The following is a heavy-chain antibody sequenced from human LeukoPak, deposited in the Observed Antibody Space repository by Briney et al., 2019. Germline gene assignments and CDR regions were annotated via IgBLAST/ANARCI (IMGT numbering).Heavy chain of an antibody. CDR3: ARESCSSTSCLYYYYYMDV. V-gene: IGHV4-39*01. D-gene: IGHD2-2*01. Sequence: SETLSLTCTVSGDSISSSLYYWGWIRQPPGKGLEWIGSIFYSGSTYYNPSLKSRVTISVHTSKTQFSLKLSSVTAADTAVYYCARESCSSTSCLYYYYYMDVWGKGTTVTISS. CDR2: IFYSGST. CDR1: GDSISSSLYY. J-gene: IGHJ6*03.